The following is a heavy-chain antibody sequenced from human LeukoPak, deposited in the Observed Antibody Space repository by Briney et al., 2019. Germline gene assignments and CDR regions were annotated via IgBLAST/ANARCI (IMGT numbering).Heavy chain of an antibody. V-gene: IGHV3-23*01. D-gene: IGHD3-3*01. J-gene: IGHJ4*02. CDR1: GFTFSSYA. CDR2: ISGSGGST. CDR3: APDDFWSGYTHLNFDY. Sequence: GGSLRLSCAASGFTFSSYAMSWVRQAPGKGLEWVSAISGSGGSTYYADSAKGRFTISRDNSRNTLYLQMNSLRAEDTAVYYCAPDDFWSGYTHLNFDYWGQGTLVTVSS.